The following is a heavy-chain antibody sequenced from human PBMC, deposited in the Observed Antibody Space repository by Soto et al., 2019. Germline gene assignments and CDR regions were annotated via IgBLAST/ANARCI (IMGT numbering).Heavy chain of an antibody. V-gene: IGHV4-4*02. CDR2: IYHSGST. Sequence: PSETLSLTCAVSGGSISSSNWWSWVRQPPGKGLEWIGEIYHSGSTNYNPSLKSRVTISVDKSKNQFSLKLSSVTAADTAVYYCARDGGEEAAGTGDWFDPWGQGTLVTVSS. CDR1: GGSISSSNW. CDR3: ARDGGEEAAGTGDWFDP. D-gene: IGHD6-13*01. J-gene: IGHJ5*02.